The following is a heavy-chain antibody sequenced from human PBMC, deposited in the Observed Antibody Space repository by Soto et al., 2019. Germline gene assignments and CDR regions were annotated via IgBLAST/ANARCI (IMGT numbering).Heavy chain of an antibody. D-gene: IGHD4-17*01. CDR3: ARDFTTAETPGDDFDY. V-gene: IGHV3-74*01. CDR2: IIGDGSYA. J-gene: IGHJ4*02. CDR1: GFIFHSYW. Sequence: GESLKISCAASGFIFHSYWMHWVRPAPGKGLVLVSVIIGDGSYASYADFVKGRFTISRDNAKNTAHLQMNSLSAEDTAVYYCARDFTTAETPGDDFDYWGQGIPVTVSS.